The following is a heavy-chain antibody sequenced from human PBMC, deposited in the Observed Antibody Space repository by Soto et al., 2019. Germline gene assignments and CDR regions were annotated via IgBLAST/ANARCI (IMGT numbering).Heavy chain of an antibody. CDR2: ISYDGSNK. V-gene: IGHV3-30-3*01. Sequence: QVQLVESGGGVVQPGRSLRLSCAASGFTFSSYAMHWVRQAPGKGLEWVAVISYDGSNKYYADSVKGRFTISRDNSKNTLYLQMNSLRVEDTAVYYCARDNKNGMDVWGQGTTVTVSS. CDR1: GFTFSSYA. J-gene: IGHJ6*02. CDR3: ARDNKNGMDV.